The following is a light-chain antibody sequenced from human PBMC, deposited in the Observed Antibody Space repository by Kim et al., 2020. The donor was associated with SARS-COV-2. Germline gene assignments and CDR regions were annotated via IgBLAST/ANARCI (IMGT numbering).Light chain of an antibody. J-gene: IGKJ2*01. V-gene: IGKV1-5*01. Sequence: ADSVTITCRTTQNITILLAWYQQRPGRAPKLLVYGASSLDSGVPSRFSGCRSGSEFSLTIHSLHHDDFATYYCQQYVSYSYTFGQGTKLEI. CDR2: GAS. CDR1: QNITIL. CDR3: QQYVSYSYT.